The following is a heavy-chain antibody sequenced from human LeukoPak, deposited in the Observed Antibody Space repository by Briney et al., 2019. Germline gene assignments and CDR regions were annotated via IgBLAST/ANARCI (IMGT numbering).Heavy chain of an antibody. CDR3: ARDGSSWSDWFDP. CDR2: ISSSSSYI. J-gene: IGHJ5*02. D-gene: IGHD6-13*01. Sequence: GGSLRLSCAASGFTFSSYSMNWVRQAPGKGLEWVSSISSSSSYIYYADSVKGRFTISRDNAKNSLYLQMNSLRAEDTAVYYCARDGSSWSDWFDPWDQGTLVTVSS. CDR1: GFTFSSYS. V-gene: IGHV3-21*01.